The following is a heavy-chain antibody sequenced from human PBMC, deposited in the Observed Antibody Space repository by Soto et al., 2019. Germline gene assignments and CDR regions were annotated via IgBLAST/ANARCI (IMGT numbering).Heavy chain of an antibody. Sequence: GGSLRLSCAASGFTFDDYAMHWVRQAPGKGLEWVSGISWNSGSIGYADSVKGRFTISRDNAKNSLYLQMNSLRAEDTALYYCAKDAEIRSGGSFPDFDCWGQGTLVTVSS. V-gene: IGHV3-9*01. D-gene: IGHD2-15*01. CDR2: ISWNSGSI. CDR3: AKDAEIRSGGSFPDFDC. J-gene: IGHJ4*02. CDR1: GFTFDDYA.